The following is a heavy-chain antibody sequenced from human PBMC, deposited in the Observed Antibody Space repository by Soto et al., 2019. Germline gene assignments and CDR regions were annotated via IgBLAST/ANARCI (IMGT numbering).Heavy chain of an antibody. V-gene: IGHV1-69*13. D-gene: IGHD2-2*01. CDR1: GGTFSSYA. CDR3: ARDVSIWFDP. CDR2: IIPIFGTA. Sequence: SVKVSFKASGGTFSSYAISWVRQAPGQGLEWMGGIIPIFGTANYAQKFQGRVTITADESTSTAYMELSSLRSEDTAVYYCARDVSIWFDPWGQRTLVTVSS. J-gene: IGHJ5*02.